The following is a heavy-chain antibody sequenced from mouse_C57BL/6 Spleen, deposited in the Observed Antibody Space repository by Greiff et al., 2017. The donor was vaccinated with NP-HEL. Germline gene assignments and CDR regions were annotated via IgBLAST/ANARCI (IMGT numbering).Heavy chain of an antibody. CDR1: GYAFSSYW. J-gene: IGHJ4*01. CDR2: IYPGDGDT. V-gene: IGHV1-80*01. Sequence: VQLQQSGAELVKPGASVKISCKASGYAFSSYWMNWVKQRPGKGLEWIGQIYPGDGDTNYNGKFKGKATLTADKSSSTAYMQLSSLTSEDSAVYFCARETQTGTKDYAMDYWGQGTSVTVSS. CDR3: ARETQTGTKDYAMDY. D-gene: IGHD4-1*01.